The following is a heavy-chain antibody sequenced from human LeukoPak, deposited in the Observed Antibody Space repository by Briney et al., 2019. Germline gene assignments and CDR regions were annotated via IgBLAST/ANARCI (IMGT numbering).Heavy chain of an antibody. CDR3: ARRDTGSYSLPFDY. Sequence: PGGSLRLSCAASGFTFSTYWMTWVRHAPGKGLEWVANIKPDGSEKYYVDSVKGRFTISRDNARHSLYLQMNSLRVEDTAIYYCARRDTGSYSLPFDYWGQGTLVTVSS. D-gene: IGHD1-26*01. J-gene: IGHJ4*02. V-gene: IGHV3-7*05. CDR2: IKPDGSEK. CDR1: GFTFSTYW.